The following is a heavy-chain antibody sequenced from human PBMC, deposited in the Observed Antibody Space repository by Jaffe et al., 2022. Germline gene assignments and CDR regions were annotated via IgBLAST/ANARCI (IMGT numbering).Heavy chain of an antibody. V-gene: IGHV3-23*01. D-gene: IGHD4-17*01. J-gene: IGHJ4*02. CDR1: GFTFSSYA. CDR2: ISGSGGST. Sequence: EVQLLESGGGLVQPGGSLRLSCAASGFTFSSYAMSWVRQAPGKGLEWVSAISGSGGSTYYADSVKGRFTISRDNSKNTLYLQMNSLRAEDTAVYYCAKDLLPKVDVHDYGDYVYVYWGQGTLVTVSS. CDR3: AKDLLPKVDVHDYGDYVYVY.